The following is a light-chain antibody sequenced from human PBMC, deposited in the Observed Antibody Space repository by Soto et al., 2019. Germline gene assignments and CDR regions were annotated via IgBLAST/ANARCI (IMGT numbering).Light chain of an antibody. CDR2: GVS. CDR3: QHYVYPQWT. Sequence: EIVLSHSPDTLSLSPGERATLSCRTSQTGSNSYLAWYQQKSGQAPRLLIYGVSTRATGTPDRFSGSGSGTEFTLTIRRLDPEDFAVYFCQHYVYPQWTFGPGTKVDIK. V-gene: IGKV3-20*01. CDR1: QTGSNSY. J-gene: IGKJ1*01.